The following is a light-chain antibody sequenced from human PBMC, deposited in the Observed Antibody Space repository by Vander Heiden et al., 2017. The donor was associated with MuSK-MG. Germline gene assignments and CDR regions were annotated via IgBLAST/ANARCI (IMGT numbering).Light chain of an antibody. CDR2: DAS. Sequence: DIQMTQSPSSPSASAGDRGTITCPARQDTTNYLNWYQQKPGKAPKLLIYDASNLETGVPSRFSGSGSGTDFTFTISSLQPEDVATYYCQQYDKLPYTFGQGTKLEIK. CDR1: QDTTNY. CDR3: QQYDKLPYT. V-gene: IGKV1-33*01. J-gene: IGKJ2*01.